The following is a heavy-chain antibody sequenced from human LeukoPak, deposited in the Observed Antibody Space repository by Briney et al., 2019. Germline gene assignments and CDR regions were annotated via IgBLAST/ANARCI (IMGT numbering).Heavy chain of an antibody. J-gene: IGHJ4*02. CDR2: IYYSGGT. V-gene: IGHV4-59*01. Sequence: SETLSLTCTVSGGSISSYYWSWIRQPPGKGLEWIGYIYYSGGTNYNPSLKSRVTISVDTSKNQFSLKLSSVTAADTAVYYCARVDIVATMNFDYWGQGTLVTVSS. CDR3: ARVDIVATMNFDY. CDR1: GGSISSYY. D-gene: IGHD5-12*01.